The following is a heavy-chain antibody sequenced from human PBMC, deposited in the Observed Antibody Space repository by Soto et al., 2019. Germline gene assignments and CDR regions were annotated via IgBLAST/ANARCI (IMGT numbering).Heavy chain of an antibody. V-gene: IGHV3-33*01. Sequence: QVQLVESGGGVAQPGRSLRLSCTVSGFTFSGHAMHWVRQAPGKGLEWVTPIWYDGSNKYYAESVKGRFTISRDNSKNTLYLQMNSLRVEDTAVYYCARDGQGLAPYALDVWGQGTSVTVSS. J-gene: IGHJ6*02. D-gene: IGHD6-19*01. CDR3: ARDGQGLAPYALDV. CDR1: GFTFSGHA. CDR2: IWYDGSNK.